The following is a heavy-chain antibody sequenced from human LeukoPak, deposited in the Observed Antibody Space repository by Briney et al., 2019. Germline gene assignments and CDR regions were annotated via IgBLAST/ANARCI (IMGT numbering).Heavy chain of an antibody. Sequence: PGGSLRLSCAASGFTISSYAMSWVRQAPGKGLEWVSAISGSGGSTYCADSVKGRFTISRDNSKNTLYLQMNSLRAEDTAVYYCAKDGTYCGGDCYPNWYFDLWGRGTLVTVSS. D-gene: IGHD2-21*02. J-gene: IGHJ2*01. CDR2: ISGSGGST. CDR1: GFTISSYA. CDR3: AKDGTYCGGDCYPNWYFDL. V-gene: IGHV3-23*01.